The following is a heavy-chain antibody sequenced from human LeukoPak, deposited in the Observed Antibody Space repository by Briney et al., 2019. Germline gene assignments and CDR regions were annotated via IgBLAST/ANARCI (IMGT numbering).Heavy chain of an antibody. CDR3: AREYNWNDDGSNYYYYYGMDV. CDR2: TRNKANSYTT. Sequence: PGGSLRLSCAASGFTFSDHYMDWVRQAPGKGLEWVGRTRNKANSYTTEYAASVKGRFTISRDDSKNSLYLQMNSLKTEDTAVYYCAREYNWNDDGSNYYYYYGMDVWGQGTTVTVSS. CDR1: GFTFSDHY. V-gene: IGHV3-72*01. D-gene: IGHD1-20*01. J-gene: IGHJ6*02.